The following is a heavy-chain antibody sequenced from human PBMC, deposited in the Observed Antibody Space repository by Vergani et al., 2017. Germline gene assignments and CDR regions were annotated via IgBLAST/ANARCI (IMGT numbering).Heavy chain of an antibody. CDR1: GYTFTGYY. CDR3: ARDYYDFWSGYYTGPCNVQH. CDR2: INPNSGGT. Sequence: QVQLVQSGAEVKKPGASVKVSCKASGYTFTGYYMHWVRQAPGQGLEWMGWINPNSGGTNYAQKFQGRVTMTRDTSISTAYMELSRLRSDDTAVYYCARDYYDFWSGYYTGPCNVQHWGQGTLVTVSA. J-gene: IGHJ1*01. V-gene: IGHV1-2*02. D-gene: IGHD3-3*01.